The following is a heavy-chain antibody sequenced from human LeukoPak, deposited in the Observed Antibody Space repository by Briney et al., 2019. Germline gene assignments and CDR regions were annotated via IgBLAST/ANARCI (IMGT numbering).Heavy chain of an antibody. CDR2: ISSSSSYT. D-gene: IGHD6-19*01. CDR1: GFTFSDYY. J-gene: IGHJ4*02. CDR3: ARDRIGSGWYEGSDY. V-gene: IGHV3-11*06. Sequence: PGGSPRLSCAASGFTFSDYYMSWIRQAPGKGLEWVSYISSSSSYTNYAGSVKGRFTISRDNAKNSLYLQMNSLRAEDTAVYYCARDRIGSGWYEGSDYWGQGTLVTVSS.